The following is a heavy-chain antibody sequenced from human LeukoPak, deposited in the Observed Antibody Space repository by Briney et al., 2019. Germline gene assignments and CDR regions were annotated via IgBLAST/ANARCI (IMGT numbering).Heavy chain of an antibody. CDR3: ARARWTSTGTTYYLDY. D-gene: IGHD4-17*01. Sequence: ASVKVSCKASGYIFSDYAIQWVRQAPGQGLEWMGWINAGNGKTKYSQKFQDRVTITRDTSASTAYLELSDLRFEDTAVYSCARARWTSTGTTYYLDYWGQGTLVTVSS. J-gene: IGHJ4*02. V-gene: IGHV1-3*01. CDR1: GYIFSDYA. CDR2: INAGNGKT.